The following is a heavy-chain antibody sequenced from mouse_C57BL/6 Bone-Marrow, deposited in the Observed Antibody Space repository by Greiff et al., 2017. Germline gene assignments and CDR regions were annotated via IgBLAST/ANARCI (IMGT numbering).Heavy chain of an antibody. J-gene: IGHJ4*01. V-gene: IGHV1-7*01. CDR3: ARERLANWDVYYAMDY. Sequence: QVQLKESGAELAKPGASVKLSCKASGYTFTSSWMHWVKQRPGQGLEWIGYINPSSGYTKYNQKFKDKATLTADKSSSTAYMQLSSLTYEDSAVYYCARERLANWDVYYAMDYWGQGTSVTVSS. D-gene: IGHD4-1*01. CDR1: GYTFTSSW. CDR2: INPSSGYT.